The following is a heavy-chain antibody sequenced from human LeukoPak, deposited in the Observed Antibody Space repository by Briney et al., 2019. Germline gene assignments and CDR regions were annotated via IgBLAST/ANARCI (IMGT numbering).Heavy chain of an antibody. CDR1: GYTFTGYY. D-gene: IGHD6-13*01. J-gene: IGHJ3*02. V-gene: IGHV1-2*02. Sequence: ASVKVSCKASGYTFTGYYMHWVRQAPGQGLEWMGWINPNSGGTNYAQKFQGRVTMTRDTSISTAYMELSRLRSDDTAVYYCAREGQDSSWYGAFDIWGQGTMVTVSS. CDR3: AREGQDSSWYGAFDI. CDR2: INPNSGGT.